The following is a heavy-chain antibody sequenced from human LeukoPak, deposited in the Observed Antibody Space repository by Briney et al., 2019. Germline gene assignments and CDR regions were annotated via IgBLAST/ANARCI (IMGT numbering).Heavy chain of an antibody. CDR3: ARVYYDFWSGYLGPDY. D-gene: IGHD3-3*01. CDR2: MNPNSGNT. J-gene: IGHJ4*02. CDR1: GYTFTSYD. V-gene: IGHV1-8*01. Sequence: ASVKVSCKASGYTFTSYDINWVRQATGQGLEWMGWMNPNSGNTGYAQKFQGRVTMTRNTSISTAYMELSSLRSEDTAVYYCARVYYDFWSGYLGPDYWGQGTLVTVSS.